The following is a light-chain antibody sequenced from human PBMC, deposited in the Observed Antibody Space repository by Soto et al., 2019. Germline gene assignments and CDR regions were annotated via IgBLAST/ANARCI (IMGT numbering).Light chain of an antibody. CDR3: QKVNVYPST. V-gene: IGKV1-9*01. Sequence: DIQVTQPPSSLSASVGYRVTITGRASQGISNHLGWYQQKPGKAPELLIYAEYTLQTGVPSRLSGGGSGTDFTLTITSLQPEEFATYYCQKVNVYPSTFGGGTKLAI. J-gene: IGKJ4*01. CDR1: QGISNH. CDR2: AEY.